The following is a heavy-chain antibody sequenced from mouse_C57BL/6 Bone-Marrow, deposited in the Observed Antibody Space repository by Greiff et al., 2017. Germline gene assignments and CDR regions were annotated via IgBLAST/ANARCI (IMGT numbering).Heavy chain of an antibody. CDR3: TSDYYGSSYWFAY. CDR1: GFNINDYY. V-gene: IGHV14-1*01. Sequence: VQLQQSGAELVRPGASVKLSCTASGFNINDYYMHWVKQRPEQGLEWIGRIDPEDGDTEYAPKFQGKATMTADTSSNTAYLQLSSLTSEDTAVYYCTSDYYGSSYWFAYWGQGTLVTVSA. CDR2: IDPEDGDT. D-gene: IGHD1-1*01. J-gene: IGHJ3*01.